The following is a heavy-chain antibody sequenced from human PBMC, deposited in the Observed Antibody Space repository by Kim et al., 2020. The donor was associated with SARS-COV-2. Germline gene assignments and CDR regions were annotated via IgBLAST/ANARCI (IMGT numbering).Heavy chain of an antibody. D-gene: IGHD1-26*01. CDR2: T. CDR3: ARGPKGRELDY. Sequence: TNYNPSLKSRVTISVDTSKNQFSLKLSSVTAADTAVYYCARGPKGRELDYWGQGTLVTVSS. J-gene: IGHJ4*02. V-gene: IGHV4-59*09.